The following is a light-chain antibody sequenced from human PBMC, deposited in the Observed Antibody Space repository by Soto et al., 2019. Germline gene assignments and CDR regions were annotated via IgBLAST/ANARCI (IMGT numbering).Light chain of an antibody. CDR1: SSDVGGYNY. CDR3: SSYTSSSTLEV. V-gene: IGLV2-14*01. Sequence: QSALTQPASVSGSPGQSITLSCTGTSSDVGGYNYVSWYQQHPGKAPKLIIYDVTNRPSGVSNRFSGSKSGNTASLTISGLQAEDEADYYCSSYTSSSTLEVFGTGTKLTVL. J-gene: IGLJ1*01. CDR2: DVT.